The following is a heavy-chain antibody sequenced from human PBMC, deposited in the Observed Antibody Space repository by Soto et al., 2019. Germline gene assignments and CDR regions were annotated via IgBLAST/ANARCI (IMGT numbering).Heavy chain of an antibody. CDR2: IYYSGST. CDR1: GGSISSYY. V-gene: IGHV4-59*01. J-gene: IGHJ4*02. CDR3: ARTRGYSGYDKLGSLLDFDY. D-gene: IGHD5-12*01. Sequence: SETLSLTCTVSGGSISSYYWSWIRQPPGKGLEWIGYIYYSGSTNYNPSLKSRVTISVDTSKNQFSLKLSSVTAADTAVYYCARTRGYSGYDKLGSLLDFDYWGQGTLVTVSS.